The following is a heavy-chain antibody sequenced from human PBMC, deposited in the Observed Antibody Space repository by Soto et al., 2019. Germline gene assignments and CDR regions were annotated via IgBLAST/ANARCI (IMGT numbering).Heavy chain of an antibody. V-gene: IGHV3-33*01. D-gene: IGHD1-26*01. CDR1: GFPLTDYG. CDR3: ASERGSSYFDY. CDR2: IWFDESRK. J-gene: IGHJ4*02. Sequence: QVQLVESGGGVVQPGKSLRLSCDVSGFPLTDYGMHWVRQAPGKGLEWVAVIWFDESRKYYADYVKGRFTISRDTSKNTVYLQMNSLRVEDTAVYYCASERGSSYFDYWGQGTLVTVSS.